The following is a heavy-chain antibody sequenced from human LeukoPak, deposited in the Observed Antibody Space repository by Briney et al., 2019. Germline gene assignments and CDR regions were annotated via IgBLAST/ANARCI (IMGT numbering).Heavy chain of an antibody. CDR3: ARDGDGYNSPFDY. CDR1: GFTFSSYS. CDR2: VSSSSTYI. V-gene: IGHV3-21*01. Sequence: GSLRLSCAASGFTFSSYSMNWVRQAPGKGLEWVSSVSSSSTYIYYADSVKGRFTISRDNAKNSLYLQMNSLRAEDTAVYFCARDGDGYNSPFDYWGQGTLVTVSS. J-gene: IGHJ4*02. D-gene: IGHD5-24*01.